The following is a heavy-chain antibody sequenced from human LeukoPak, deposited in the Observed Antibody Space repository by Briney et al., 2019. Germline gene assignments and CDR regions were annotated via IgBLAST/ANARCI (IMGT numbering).Heavy chain of an antibody. CDR2: ISYDGSNK. CDR3: AKDQYSSGWNDDAFDI. V-gene: IGHV3-30*18. Sequence: PGGSLRLSCAASGFTFSSYGMHWVRQAPGKGLEGVAVISYDGSNKYYADSVKGRFTISRDNSKNTLYLQMNSLRAEDTAVYYCAKDQYSSGWNDDAFDIWGQGTMVTVSS. J-gene: IGHJ3*02. CDR1: GFTFSSYG. D-gene: IGHD6-19*01.